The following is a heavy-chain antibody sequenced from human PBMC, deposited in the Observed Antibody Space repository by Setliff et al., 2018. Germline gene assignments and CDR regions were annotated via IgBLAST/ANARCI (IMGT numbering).Heavy chain of an antibody. CDR1: GYTFTDYY. CDR3: ARHMGDSFGLRNFDS. D-gene: IGHD5-18*01. J-gene: IGHJ4*02. Sequence: SCKASGYTFTDYYMHWVRQAPGQGLEWIGSLFHSGSTYFNPSLKSRVTISGDTSRNQFSLKLSSLTAAGTAVYYCARHMGDSFGLRNFDSWGQGTLVTVSS. CDR2: LFHSGST. V-gene: IGHV4-38-2*02.